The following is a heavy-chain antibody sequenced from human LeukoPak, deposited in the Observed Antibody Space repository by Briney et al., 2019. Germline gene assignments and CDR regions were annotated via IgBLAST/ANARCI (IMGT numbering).Heavy chain of an antibody. Sequence: GGSLRLSRAASGFTFSSYAMHWVRQAPGKGLEWVAVISYDGSNKFYADSVKGRFTISRDNSKNTLYLQMNNLRAEDTAVYYCARVTFGDGYFDYWGQGTLVTVSS. CDR2: ISYDGSNK. D-gene: IGHD3-16*01. J-gene: IGHJ4*02. CDR3: ARVTFGDGYFDY. CDR1: GFTFSSYA. V-gene: IGHV3-30-3*01.